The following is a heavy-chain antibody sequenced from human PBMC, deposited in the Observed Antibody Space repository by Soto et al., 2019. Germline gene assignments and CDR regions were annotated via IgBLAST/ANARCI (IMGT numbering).Heavy chain of an antibody. D-gene: IGHD1-20*01. CDR3: ARVKRYPPDVYYYGMDV. CDR2: ISAYNGNT. Sequence: ASVKVSCKASGYTLTSYGISWVRQAPGQGLEWMGWISAYNGNTDYAQKLQGRVTMTTGTSTRTAYMELRSLRSDDTDVYYCARVKRYPPDVYYYGMDVWGQGTTVTVST. CDR1: GYTLTSYG. V-gene: IGHV1-18*04. J-gene: IGHJ6*01.